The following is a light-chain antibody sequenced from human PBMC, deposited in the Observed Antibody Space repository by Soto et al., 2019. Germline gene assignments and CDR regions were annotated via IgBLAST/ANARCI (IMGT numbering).Light chain of an antibody. CDR2: DNT. CDR3: QSFDSSLRGSV. CDR1: SSNSGTGYD. Sequence: QSVLTQPPSVSGAPGQRVTISCTGSSSNSGTGYDVHWYQQLPGAAPKLLIYDNTNRPSGVPDLFSAFKSGTAASLAIPGLKAGDEADYYCQSFDSSLRGSVFGSGPKVTVL. J-gene: IGLJ1*01. V-gene: IGLV1-40*01.